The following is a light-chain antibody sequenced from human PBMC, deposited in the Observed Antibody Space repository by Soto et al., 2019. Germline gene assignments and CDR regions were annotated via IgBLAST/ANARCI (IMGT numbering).Light chain of an antibody. CDR2: EVN. CDR3: AARDDSLSGHWV. Sequence: QSVLTQPPSASGSPGQSVAISCTGTSSDVGGYNYVSWYQQHPGKAPKLMIYEVNKRPSGVPDRFSGSKSGNTASLTVSGLQAEDEADYYCAARDDSLSGHWVFGGGTKLTVL. V-gene: IGLV2-8*01. J-gene: IGLJ3*02. CDR1: SSDVGGYNY.